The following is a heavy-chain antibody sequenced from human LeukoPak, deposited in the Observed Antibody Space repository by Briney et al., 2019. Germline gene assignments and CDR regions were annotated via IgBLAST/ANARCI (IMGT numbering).Heavy chain of an antibody. D-gene: IGHD3-9*01. CDR2: INPSGGST. J-gene: IGHJ3*02. V-gene: IGHV1-46*01. CDR3: ARATYYDILTGYSSDAFDI. CDR1: GYTFTSYY. Sequence: ASVKVSCKASGYTFTSYYMHWVRQAPGRGLEWMGIINPSGGSTSYAQKFQGRVTMTRDTSTSTVYMELSSLRSEDTAVYYCARATYYDILTGYSSDAFDIWGQGTMVTVSS.